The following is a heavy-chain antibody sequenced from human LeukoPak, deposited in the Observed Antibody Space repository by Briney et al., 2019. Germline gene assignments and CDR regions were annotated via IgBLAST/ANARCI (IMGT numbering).Heavy chain of an antibody. J-gene: IGHJ4*02. Sequence: ASVTVSCKASGYTFTGYYMHWVRQAPGQGLEWMGWINPNSGGTNNAQKFQGRVTMTRDTSISTAYMELSRLRSDDTAVYYCAKDEWDCGGDCYSYYFDYWGQGTLVTVSS. V-gene: IGHV1-2*02. CDR1: GYTFTGYY. CDR2: INPNSGGT. CDR3: AKDEWDCGGDCYSYYFDY. D-gene: IGHD2-21*02.